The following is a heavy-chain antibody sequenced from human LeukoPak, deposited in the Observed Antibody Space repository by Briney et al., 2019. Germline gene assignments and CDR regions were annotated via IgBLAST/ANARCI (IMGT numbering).Heavy chain of an antibody. Sequence: PGGSLRLSCAASGFTFSSYSMNWVRQAPGKGLEWVSSISSSSSYTYYADSVKGRFTISRDNAKNSLYLQMNSLRAEDTAVYYCARDGVVVPAAIGYYYYYMDVWGKGTTVTVSS. V-gene: IGHV3-21*01. D-gene: IGHD2-2*01. CDR1: GFTFSSYS. CDR2: ISSSSSYT. CDR3: ARDGVVVPAAIGYYYYYMDV. J-gene: IGHJ6*03.